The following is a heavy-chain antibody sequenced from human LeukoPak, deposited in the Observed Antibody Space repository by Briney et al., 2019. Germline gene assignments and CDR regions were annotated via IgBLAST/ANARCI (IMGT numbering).Heavy chain of an antibody. J-gene: IGHJ4*02. D-gene: IGHD3-10*01. V-gene: IGHV3-7*03. CDR1: GFTLSSYW. Sequence: GGSLRLSCAGSGFTLSSYWMIWVRQAPGNGLEWVAHVKQDGRATYYGDSVKGRFTISRDNAQNSLYLQMNSLRAEDTAVYYCAKDSYASGSHGDWGQGTLVTVSS. CDR3: AKDSYASGSHGD. CDR2: VKQDGRAT.